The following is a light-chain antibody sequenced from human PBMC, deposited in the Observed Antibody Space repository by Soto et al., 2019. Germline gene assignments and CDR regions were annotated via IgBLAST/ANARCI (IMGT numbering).Light chain of an antibody. CDR2: DVN. Sequence: QSALTQPPSVSGSPGQSVTISCTGTTSDIDNYDSVSWYQQAPGTAPKLIIYDVNNRPSGAPDRFSGSTSGNTASLTISRLQAEDETDYFRSLYTSNGSLIFGPGTKLTVL. V-gene: IGLV2-18*01. J-gene: IGLJ1*01. CDR3: SLYTSNGSLI. CDR1: TSDIDNYDS.